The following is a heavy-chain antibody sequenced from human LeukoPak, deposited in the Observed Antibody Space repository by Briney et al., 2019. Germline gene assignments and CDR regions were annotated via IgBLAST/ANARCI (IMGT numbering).Heavy chain of an antibody. Sequence: KPGGSLRLSCAASGFTFSSYSMNWVRQAPGKGLEWVSSISRSSNYIYYADSVKGRFTISRDNAKNSLYLQMNSLRAEDTAVYYCARGTTPQSGWGYYYYYYMDVWGKGTTVTVSS. CDR3: ARGTTPQSGWGYYYYYYMDV. CDR1: GFTFSSYS. CDR2: ISRSSNYI. J-gene: IGHJ6*03. V-gene: IGHV3-21*01. D-gene: IGHD6-19*01.